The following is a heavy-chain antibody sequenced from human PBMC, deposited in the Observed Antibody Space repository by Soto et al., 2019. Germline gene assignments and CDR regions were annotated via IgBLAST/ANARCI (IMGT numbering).Heavy chain of an antibody. V-gene: IGHV4-4*02. Sequence: QVQLQESGPGLMKPSGTLSLTCAVSGGSISTNWWSWVRQPPGKGLEWIGEIYHSGRTNYNPSLMNRATVSMDKSQNLLSLNLNSVTAADTAVYYCARHMAVSGTRGFDFWGQGTLVTVSS. J-gene: IGHJ4*02. D-gene: IGHD2-21*01. CDR3: ARHMAVSGTRGFDF. CDR2: IYHSGRT. CDR1: GGSISTNW.